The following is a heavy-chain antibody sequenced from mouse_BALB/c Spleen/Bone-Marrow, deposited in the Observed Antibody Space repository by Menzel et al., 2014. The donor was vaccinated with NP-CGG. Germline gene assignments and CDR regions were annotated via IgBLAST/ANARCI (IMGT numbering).Heavy chain of an antibody. V-gene: IGHV14-3*02. Sequence: VQLQQSGAELAKPGASVKLSCTASGFNIKDTYMHWVKQRPEQGLEWIGRIYPANGDTKYDPKFQGRATIPADTSSTTASLQLSSLTAEYTAVYYGASDYYGRYGFAYWGQGTLVTVSA. CDR1: GFNIKDTY. D-gene: IGHD1-1*01. CDR3: ASDYYGRYGFAY. J-gene: IGHJ3*01. CDR2: IYPANGDT.